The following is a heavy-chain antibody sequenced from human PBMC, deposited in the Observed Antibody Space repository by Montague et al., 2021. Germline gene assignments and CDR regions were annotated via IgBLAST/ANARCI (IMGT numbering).Heavy chain of an antibody. V-gene: IGHV4-34*01. CDR1: GGSFNGYY. CDR2: ITHNGRT. J-gene: IGHJ4*02. Sequence: SETLSLTCAVSGGSFNGYYWSWIRQSPGQGLEWIGDITHNGRTNSNPSLKSRVTLSVETSKSHFSLNLTSVTAADTAVYFCARRPRITVTGRFDLWGEGTLVTVSS. D-gene: IGHD4-11*01. CDR3: ARRPRITVTGRFDL.